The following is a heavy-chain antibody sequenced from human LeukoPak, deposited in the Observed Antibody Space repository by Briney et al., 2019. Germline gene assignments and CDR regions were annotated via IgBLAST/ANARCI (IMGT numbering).Heavy chain of an antibody. V-gene: IGHV1-69*13. CDR3: ARAPGVATIPYYYYYGMDV. J-gene: IGHJ6*02. D-gene: IGHD5-12*01. Sequence: SVKVSCKASGGTFSSYAISWVRQAPGQGLEWMGGIIPIFGTANYAQKFQDRVTITADESTSTAYMELSSLRSEDTAVYYCARAPGVATIPYYYYYGMDVWGQGTTVTVSS. CDR2: IIPIFGTA. CDR1: GGTFSSYA.